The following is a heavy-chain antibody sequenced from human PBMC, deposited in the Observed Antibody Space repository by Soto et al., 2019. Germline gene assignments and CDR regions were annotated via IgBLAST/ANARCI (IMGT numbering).Heavy chain of an antibody. J-gene: IGHJ6*02. CDR1: GYTFTSYA. Sequence: ASVNVSCKASGYTFTSYAMHWVRQAPGQRLEWMGWINAGNGNTKYSQKFQGRVTITRDTSASTAYMELSSLRSEDTAVYYCARDLPSSIIYYYGMDVWGQGTTVTVSS. V-gene: IGHV1-3*01. CDR3: ARDLPSSIIYYYGMDV. CDR2: INAGNGNT. D-gene: IGHD3-16*01.